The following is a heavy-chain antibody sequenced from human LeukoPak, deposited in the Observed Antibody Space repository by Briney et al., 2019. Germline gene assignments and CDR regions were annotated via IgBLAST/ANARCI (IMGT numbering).Heavy chain of an antibody. J-gene: IGHJ4*02. V-gene: IGHV1-69*06. CDR2: ILPIFGTA. D-gene: IGHD3-3*01. CDR1: GGRFTNHA. Sequence: GASVKDSRKVSGGRFTNHAISWGRQAPGQGPEWMGRILPIFGTADYAERFQGRLTLTADKTTTTAYMELTSLKIEDTAFYFCARGKGFVGHFDFWGQGTLVTVSS. CDR3: ARGKGFVGHFDF.